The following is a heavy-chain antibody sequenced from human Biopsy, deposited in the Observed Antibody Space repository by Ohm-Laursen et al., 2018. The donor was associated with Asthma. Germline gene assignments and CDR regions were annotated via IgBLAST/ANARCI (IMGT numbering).Heavy chain of an antibody. V-gene: IGHV3-23*01. CDR3: AKDLSKAVGGSNDYYYGMDV. D-gene: IGHD6-19*01. Sequence: SLRLSCSAFGFTFSNYAMTWVRQAPGKGLEWVSAISGGGGGTKYADSVKGRFTISRDNSKSTLSLQMSSLRAEDTALYYCAKDLSKAVGGSNDYYYGMDVWGQGTTVTVSS. J-gene: IGHJ6*02. CDR2: ISGGGGGT. CDR1: GFTFSNYA.